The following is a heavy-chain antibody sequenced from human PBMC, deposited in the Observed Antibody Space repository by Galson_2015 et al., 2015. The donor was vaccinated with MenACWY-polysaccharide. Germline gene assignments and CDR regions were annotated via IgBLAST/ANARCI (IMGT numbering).Heavy chain of an antibody. CDR1: GYTFTSYG. J-gene: IGHJ4*02. Sequence: SVKVSCKASGYTFTSYGISWVRQAPGQGLEWMGWISVYNGNTKYAQNLQGRVTMTTDTSTSTAYMELRSLRSDDTAVYYCARDFLSTVTTRPVHWGQGTLVSVSS. V-gene: IGHV1-18*01. CDR2: ISVYNGNT. D-gene: IGHD4-17*01. CDR3: ARDFLSTVTTRPVH.